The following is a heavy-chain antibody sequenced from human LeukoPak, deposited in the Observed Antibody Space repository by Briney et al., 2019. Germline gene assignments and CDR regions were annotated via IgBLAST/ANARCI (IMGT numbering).Heavy chain of an antibody. Sequence: PSETLSLTCTVSGGSISSGGYYWSWIRQHPGKGLEWIGYIYYSGSTYYNPSLKSRVIISVDTSKNQFSLKLSSVTAADTAVYYCARFDYGLPGRYYWGQGTLVTVSS. D-gene: IGHD4-17*01. CDR1: GGSISSGGYY. CDR2: IYYSGST. V-gene: IGHV4-31*03. J-gene: IGHJ4*02. CDR3: ARFDYGLPGRYY.